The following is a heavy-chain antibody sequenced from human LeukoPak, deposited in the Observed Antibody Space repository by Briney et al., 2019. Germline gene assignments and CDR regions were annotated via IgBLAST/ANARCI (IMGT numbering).Heavy chain of an antibody. CDR1: GGSISSSSYY. J-gene: IGHJ4*02. CDR2: IFYSGST. V-gene: IGHV4-39*01. CDR3: VSPRGFSYGYFDY. D-gene: IGHD5-18*01. Sequence: SETLSLTCTVSGGSISSSSYYWGWIRQSPGKGLEWIANIFYSGSTYYNPSLKSRVTISVDTSKNQFSLKLSSVSATDTAVYYCVSPRGFSYGYFDYWGQGTLVTVSS.